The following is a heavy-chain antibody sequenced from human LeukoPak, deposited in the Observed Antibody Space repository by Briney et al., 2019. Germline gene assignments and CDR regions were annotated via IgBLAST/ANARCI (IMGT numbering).Heavy chain of an antibody. Sequence: PGGALILSCTASGFPFGDYGMSWVRQAPGKGLEWVGFIRSKAYGGTTEYAASVKGRFTISRDDSKSIADLQMNSLKTEDTAVYYCTTSSGYDWGRFDYWGQGTLVTVSS. V-gene: IGHV3-49*04. CDR1: GFPFGDYG. CDR2: IRSKAYGGTT. D-gene: IGHD3-16*01. CDR3: TTSSGYDWGRFDY. J-gene: IGHJ4*02.